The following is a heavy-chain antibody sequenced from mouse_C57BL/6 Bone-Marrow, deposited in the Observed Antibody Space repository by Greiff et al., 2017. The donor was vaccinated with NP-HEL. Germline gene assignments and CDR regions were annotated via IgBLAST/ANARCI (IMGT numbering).Heavy chain of an antibody. CDR3: AIWLGGYYFDY. J-gene: IGHJ2*01. Sequence: VQLQQSGAELARPGASVKLSCKASGYTFTSYGISWVKQRPGQGLEWIGEIYPRSGNTYYNEKFKGKATLTADKSSSTAYMELRSLTSEDSAVYFCAIWLGGYYFDYWGQGTTLTVSA. CDR1: GYTFTSYG. CDR2: IYPRSGNT. V-gene: IGHV1-81*01. D-gene: IGHD2-2*01.